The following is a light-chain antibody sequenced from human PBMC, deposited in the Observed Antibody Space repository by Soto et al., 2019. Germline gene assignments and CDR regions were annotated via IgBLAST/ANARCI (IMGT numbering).Light chain of an antibody. V-gene: IGKV1-27*01. CDR2: TAS. J-gene: IGKJ1*01. Sequence: DIQMTQSPSSLSASVGDRVTITCRASQGIGNYLSWYQQKSGGVPRLLIYTASTLQSGLPSRFSGSRSGTDFTLTISSLQPEDVATYFCQKNVGAPLTFGQGTKVEIK. CDR1: QGIGNY. CDR3: QKNVGAPLT.